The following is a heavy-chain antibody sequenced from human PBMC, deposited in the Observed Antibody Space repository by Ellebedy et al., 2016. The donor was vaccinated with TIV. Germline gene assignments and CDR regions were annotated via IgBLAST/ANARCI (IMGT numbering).Heavy chain of an antibody. CDR1: GFTFSSYA. CDR2: IKQDGSEK. Sequence: GESLKISCAASGFTFSSYAMSWVRQAPGKGLEWVANIKQDGSEKYYGDSVKGRFTISRDNSKNTLYLQMNSLRVDDTAVYYCATDLGTRAFDVWGQGTMVTVSS. D-gene: IGHD1-1*01. CDR3: ATDLGTRAFDV. V-gene: IGHV3-7*01. J-gene: IGHJ3*01.